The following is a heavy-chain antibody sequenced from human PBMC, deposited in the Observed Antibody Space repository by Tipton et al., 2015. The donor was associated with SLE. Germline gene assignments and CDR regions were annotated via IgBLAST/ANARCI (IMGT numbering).Heavy chain of an antibody. J-gene: IGHJ6*03. CDR3: ARERSSTSLYYMDV. Sequence: TLSLTCTVSGGSISSSSYYWGWIRQPPGKGLERIGSIYYSGSTYYNPSLKSRVTISVDTSKNQFSLKLSSVTAADTAVYYCARERSSTSLYYMDVWGKGTTVTVSS. CDR2: IYYSGST. D-gene: IGHD2-2*01. V-gene: IGHV4-39*07. CDR1: GGSISSSSYY.